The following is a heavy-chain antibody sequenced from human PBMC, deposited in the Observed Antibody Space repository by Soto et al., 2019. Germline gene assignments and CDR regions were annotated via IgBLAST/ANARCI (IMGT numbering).Heavy chain of an antibody. CDR1: GFTFSNAW. V-gene: IGHV3-15*07. J-gene: IGHJ6*02. CDR3: TTAPAMVRGVMYYYYGMDV. Sequence: EVQLVESGGGLVKPGGSLRLSCAASGFTFSNAWMNWVRQAPGKGLEWVGRIKSKTDGGTTDYAAPVKGRFTISRDDSKNTLYLQMNSLKTEDTAVYYCTTAPAMVRGVMYYYYGMDVWGQGTTVTVSS. D-gene: IGHD3-10*01. CDR2: IKSKTDGGTT.